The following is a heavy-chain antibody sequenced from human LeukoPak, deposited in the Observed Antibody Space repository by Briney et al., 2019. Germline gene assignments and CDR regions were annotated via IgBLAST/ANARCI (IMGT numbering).Heavy chain of an antibody. CDR1: GFTFDDYA. V-gene: IGHV3-9*01. D-gene: IGHD4-23*01. CDR2: INWDGNTI. J-gene: IGHJ4*02. CDR3: ARTPMTTVDYTDY. Sequence: PGGSLRLSCAASGFTFDDYAMHWVRQAPGKGLEWLSSINWDGNTIAYADSVKGRFTISRDNSKNMLYLQMNSLRGEDTAVYYCARTPMTTVDYTDYWGQGTLVTVSS.